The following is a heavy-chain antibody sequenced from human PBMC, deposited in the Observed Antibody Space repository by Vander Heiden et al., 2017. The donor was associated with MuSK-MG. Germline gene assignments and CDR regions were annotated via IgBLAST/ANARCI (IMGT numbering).Heavy chain of an antibody. Sequence: EVQLVESGGGLVQPGRSLRLACAASGLHADDLSMHWVRQAPGKGLECVSGISWNSGSIGYADSVKGRFTISRDNAKNSLYLQMNSLRAEDTALYYCAKDMYGHYYYYMDVWGKGTTVTVSS. CDR1: GLHADDLS. V-gene: IGHV3-9*02. CDR3: AKDMYGHYYYYMDV. J-gene: IGHJ6*03. CDR2: ISWNSGSI. D-gene: IGHD2-8*01.